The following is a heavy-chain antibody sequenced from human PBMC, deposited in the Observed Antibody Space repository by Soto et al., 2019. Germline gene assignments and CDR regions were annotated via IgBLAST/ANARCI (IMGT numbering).Heavy chain of an antibody. CDR1: GGTFSSYT. Sequence: QVQLVQSGAEVKKPGSSVKVSCKASGGTFSSYTISWVRQAPGQGLEWMGRIIPILGIANYAQKFQGRVTITADKSTSTAYMDLSSLRSEDTAVYYCAITPRYYYDSSGYTYYYYYGMDVWGQGTTVTVSS. J-gene: IGHJ6*02. CDR3: AITPRYYYDSSGYTYYYYYGMDV. D-gene: IGHD3-22*01. V-gene: IGHV1-69*02. CDR2: IIPILGIA.